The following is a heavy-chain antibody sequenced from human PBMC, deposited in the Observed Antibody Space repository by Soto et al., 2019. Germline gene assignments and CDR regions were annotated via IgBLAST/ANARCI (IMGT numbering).Heavy chain of an antibody. CDR2: INPNSGGT. Sequence: ASVKVSWTASSYTFTSYGISWVRQAPGQGLEWMGWINPNSGGTNYAQKFQGWVTMTRDTSISTAYMELSRLRSDDTAVYYCARDIHKLSLSNAYYSNAIYVRSQVNTVTVS. V-gene: IGHV1-2*04. CDR3: ARDIHKLSLSNAYYSNAIYV. CDR1: SYTFTSYG. D-gene: IGHD3-16*02. J-gene: IGHJ6*02.